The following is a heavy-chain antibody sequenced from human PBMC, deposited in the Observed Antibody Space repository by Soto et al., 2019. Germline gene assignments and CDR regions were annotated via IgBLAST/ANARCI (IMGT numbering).Heavy chain of an antibody. CDR3: ARRVAAATN. J-gene: IGHJ4*02. Sequence: QVQLVQSGPEVKKPGASVKVSCKASGYTFTSYDNNWVRQATGQGLEWMGWMNPYSGNTGYAQNFQGRVTMTRDTSTTTAYMELSTLRSDDTAIYYCARRVAAATNWGQGTLVTVSS. V-gene: IGHV1-8*01. CDR2: MNPYSGNT. D-gene: IGHD6-13*01. CDR1: GYTFTSYD.